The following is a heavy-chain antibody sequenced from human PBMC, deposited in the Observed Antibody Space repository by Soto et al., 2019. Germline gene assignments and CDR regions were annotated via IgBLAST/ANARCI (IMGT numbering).Heavy chain of an antibody. CDR2: INHSGRT. D-gene: IGHD5-12*01. Sequence: QVQLQQWGAGLLKPSETLSLTCAVYGGSFSGYYWSWIRQPPGKGLEWIGEINHSGRTNYNPSLKRRVTISVDTSKNQFSLKLSSVTAADTAVYYCARAHPAGYSGYDYNPYFDYWGQGTLVTVSS. CDR3: ARAHPAGYSGYDYNPYFDY. V-gene: IGHV4-34*01. CDR1: GGSFSGYY. J-gene: IGHJ4*02.